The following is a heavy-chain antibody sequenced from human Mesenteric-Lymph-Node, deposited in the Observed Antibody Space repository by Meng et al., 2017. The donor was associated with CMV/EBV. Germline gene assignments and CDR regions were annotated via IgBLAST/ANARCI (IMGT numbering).Heavy chain of an antibody. CDR1: GFTFSSYS. D-gene: IGHD2-2*02. CDR2: LSASGLTT. Sequence: GGSLRLSCAASGFTFSSYSMNWVRQAPGKGLEWVSALSASGLTTYYADSVKGRFTISRDNSKNTLYLQVNSLRAEGTAVYYCAKDPLAGYCSTTSCYIDYWGQGTLVTVSS. J-gene: IGHJ4*02. CDR3: AKDPLAGYCSTTSCYIDY. V-gene: IGHV3-23*01.